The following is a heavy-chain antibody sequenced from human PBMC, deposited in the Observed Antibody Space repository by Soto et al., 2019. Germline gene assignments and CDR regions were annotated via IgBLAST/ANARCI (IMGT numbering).Heavy chain of an antibody. J-gene: IGHJ3*02. CDR2: IYYSGST. Sequence: SETLSLTCTVSGGSISSGDYYWSWIRQPPGKGLEWIGYIYYSGSTYYNPSLKSRVTISVDTSKNQFSLKLSSVTAADTAVYYCARDRMHYDYVWGSYRYIKSGVDIWGQGTMVTVSS. CDR1: GGSISSGDYY. D-gene: IGHD3-16*02. CDR3: ARDRMHYDYVWGSYRYIKSGVDI. V-gene: IGHV4-30-4*01.